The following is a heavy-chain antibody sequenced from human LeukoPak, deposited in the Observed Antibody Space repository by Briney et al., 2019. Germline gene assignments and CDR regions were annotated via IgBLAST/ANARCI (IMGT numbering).Heavy chain of an antibody. CDR3: ARDPTDYYYMDV. D-gene: IGHD4-17*01. J-gene: IGHJ6*03. Sequence: GGSLRLSCAASGFTFSTYSMNWVRQAPGKGLEWVSYISCSGSAIYYADSVKGRFTISRDNAKNSLSLQMISLRAEDTAVYYCARDPTDYYYMDVWGKGTTVTVSS. V-gene: IGHV3-48*01. CDR2: ISCSGSAI. CDR1: GFTFSTYS.